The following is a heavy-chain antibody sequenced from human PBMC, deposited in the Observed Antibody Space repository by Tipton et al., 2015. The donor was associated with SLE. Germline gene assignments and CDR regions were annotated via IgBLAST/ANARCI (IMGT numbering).Heavy chain of an antibody. CDR1: GGSFSGYY. J-gene: IGHJ6*04. Sequence: TLSLTCAVYGGSFSGYYWSWIRQPPGKGLEWIGEINHSGSTNYNPSLKSRVTISVDTSKNQFSLKLSSVTAADTAVYYCASRGGIRPTDVWSKGTTVTVSS. V-gene: IGHV4-34*01. CDR2: INHSGST. D-gene: IGHD6-13*01. CDR3: ASRGGIRPTDV.